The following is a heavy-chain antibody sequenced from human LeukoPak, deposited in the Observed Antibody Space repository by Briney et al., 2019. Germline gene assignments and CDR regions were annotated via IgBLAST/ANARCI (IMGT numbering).Heavy chain of an antibody. D-gene: IGHD2-21*02. J-gene: IGHJ2*01. CDR2: IYHSGST. CDR3: AREYCGGDCYYWYFDL. V-gene: IGHV4-4*02. Sequence: SETLSLTCAVSGGSISSSNWWSWVRQPPGKGLEWIGEIYHSGSTKYNPSLKSRVTISVDKSKNQFSLKLSSVTAADTAVYYCAREYCGGDCYYWYFDLWGRGTLVTVSS. CDR1: GGSISSSNW.